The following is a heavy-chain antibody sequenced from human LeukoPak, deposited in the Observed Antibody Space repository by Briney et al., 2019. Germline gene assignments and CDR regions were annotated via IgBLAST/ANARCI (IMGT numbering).Heavy chain of an antibody. Sequence: SVKVPCKASGGTFSSYAISWVRQAPGQGLEWMGGIIPIFGTANYAQKFQGTVTITADESTSTAYMELSSLRSEDTAVYYCARDRRTVGATGDYWGQGTLVTVSS. CDR3: ARDRRTVGATGDY. V-gene: IGHV1-69*13. J-gene: IGHJ4*02. D-gene: IGHD1-26*01. CDR1: GGTFSSYA. CDR2: IIPIFGTA.